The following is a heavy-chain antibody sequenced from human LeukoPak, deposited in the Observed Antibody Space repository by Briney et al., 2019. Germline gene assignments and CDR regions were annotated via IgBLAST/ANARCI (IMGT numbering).Heavy chain of an antibody. CDR2: IIPIFGTA. J-gene: IGHJ4*02. CDR3: AQFGDYFEF. D-gene: IGHD5-24*01. CDR1: GDTFSSYA. Sequence: SVKVSCKASGDTFSSYAVNWVRQAPGQGLEWMGGIIPIFGTANYTQKFQGRLTITTDESTSTAYMELSSLRSDDTAVYCAAQFGDYFEFWGQGTLATVSS. V-gene: IGHV1-69*05.